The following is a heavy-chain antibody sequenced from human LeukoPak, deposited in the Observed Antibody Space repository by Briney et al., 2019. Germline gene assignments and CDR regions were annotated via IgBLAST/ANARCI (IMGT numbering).Heavy chain of an antibody. CDR2: INSDGSRT. D-gene: IGHD2-2*01. CDR1: GFTFSSYW. CDR3: AKDQCSSTSCYYYYGMDV. J-gene: IGHJ6*02. V-gene: IGHV3-74*01. Sequence: PGGSLRLSCAASGFTFSSYWMHWVRQAPGKGLVWVSRINSDGSRTNYADSVKGRFTISRDNAKNTLYLQMNSLRAEDTAVYYCAKDQCSSTSCYYYYGMDVWGQGTTVTVSS.